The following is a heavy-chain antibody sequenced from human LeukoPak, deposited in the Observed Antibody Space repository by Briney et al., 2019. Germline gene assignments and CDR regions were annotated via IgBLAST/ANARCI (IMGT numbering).Heavy chain of an antibody. CDR3: ARDYSSSWTPDY. V-gene: IGHV3-21*01. CDR2: ISSSSSYI. D-gene: IGHD6-13*01. Sequence: GGSLRLSCAAPGFTFSSYSMNWVRQAPGKGLEWVSSISSSSSYIYYADSVKGRFTISRDNAKNSLYLQMNSLRAEDTAVYYCARDYSSSWTPDYWGQGTLVTVSS. CDR1: GFTFSSYS. J-gene: IGHJ4*02.